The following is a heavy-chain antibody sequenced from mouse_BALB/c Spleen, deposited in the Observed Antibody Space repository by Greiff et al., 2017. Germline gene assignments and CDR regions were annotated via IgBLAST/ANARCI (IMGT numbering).Heavy chain of an antibody. CDR3: ARGGLTGYFGV. V-gene: IGHV5-17*02. CDR1: GFTFSSFG. CDR2: ISSGSSTI. D-gene: IGHD3-3*01. J-gene: IGHJ1*01. Sequence: EVQLVESGGGLVQPGGSRKLSCAASGFTFSSFGMHWVRQAPEKGLEWVAYISSGSSTIYYADTVKGRFTISRDNPKNTLFLQMTSLRSEDTAMYYCARGGLTGYFGVWGAGTTVTVSS.